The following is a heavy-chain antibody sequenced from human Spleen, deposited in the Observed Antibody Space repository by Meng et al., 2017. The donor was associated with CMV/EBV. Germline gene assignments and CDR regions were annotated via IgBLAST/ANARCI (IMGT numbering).Heavy chain of an antibody. Sequence: GGSLRLSCAASGFTVSSNYMSWVRQAPGKGLEWMGWIHPHRGDTNYAQQFQGRVTLTRDTSINTGYMELSSLRSEETAVYYCAMASSLVVIATQGGFDYWGQGTLVTVSS. J-gene: IGHJ4*02. V-gene: IGHV1-2*02. CDR1: GFTVSSNY. CDR3: AMASSLVVIATQGGFDY. CDR2: IHPHRGDT. D-gene: IGHD2-2*01.